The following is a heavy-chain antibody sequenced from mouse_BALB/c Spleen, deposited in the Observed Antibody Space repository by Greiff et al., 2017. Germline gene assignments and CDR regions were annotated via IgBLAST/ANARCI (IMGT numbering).Heavy chain of an antibody. D-gene: IGHD2-2*01. Sequence: VQLQQPGAELVKPGASVKMSCKASGYTFTSYWMHWVKQRPGQGLEWIGVIDPSDSYTSYNQKFKGKATLTVDTSSSTAYMQLSSLTSEDSAVYYFTSYGSYAMDYWGQGTSVTVSS. CDR1: GYTFTSYW. V-gene: IGHV1S127*01. CDR3: TSYGSYAMDY. J-gene: IGHJ4*01. CDR2: IDPSDSYT.